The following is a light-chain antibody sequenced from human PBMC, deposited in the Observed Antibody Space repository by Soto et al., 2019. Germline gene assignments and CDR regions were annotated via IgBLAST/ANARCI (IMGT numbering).Light chain of an antibody. J-gene: IGLJ3*02. V-gene: IGLV2-14*01. CDR2: AVS. CDR3: SSYTSRSTFWV. Sequence: QSVLTQPASVSGSPGQSITISCTGTSSDVDGYKYVSWYQQHPGKAPKLMIYAVSNRPSGVSNRFSGSKSGDTASLTISGLQAEDEADYYCSSYTSRSTFWVFGGGTKRPS. CDR1: SSDVDGYKY.